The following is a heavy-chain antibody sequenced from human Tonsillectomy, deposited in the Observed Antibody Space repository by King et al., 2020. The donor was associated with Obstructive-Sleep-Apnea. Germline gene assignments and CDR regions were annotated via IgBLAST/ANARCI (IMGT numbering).Heavy chain of an antibody. CDR1: GFTFSSYA. CDR2: ISGSGGST. J-gene: IGHJ1*01. D-gene: IGHD3-22*01. CDR3: AKGDSSGYSEYFQH. Sequence: VQLVESGGGLVQPGRSLRLSCAASGFTFSSYAMSWVRQAPGKGLEWVSAISGSGGSTYYADSVKGRFTISRDNSKNTRYLQMNSLRAEETAVYYCAKGDSSGYSEYFQHWGQGTLVTVSS. V-gene: IGHV3-23*04.